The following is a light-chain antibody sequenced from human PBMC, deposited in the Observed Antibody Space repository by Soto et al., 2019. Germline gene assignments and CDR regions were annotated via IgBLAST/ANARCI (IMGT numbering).Light chain of an antibody. CDR1: QRLEHSDGNTN. J-gene: IGKJ2*01. CDR3: MQATHYRPYT. CDR2: KVS. V-gene: IGKV2-24*01. Sequence: DVVMTQTPLSSPVPLGQPASISCRSRQRLEHSDGNTNLNWLHQRPGQPPRLLIYKVSHRFSGVPDRLSGSGAGTDFTLKISRVEAEDVGIYYCMQATHYRPYTFGPGTKLEIK.